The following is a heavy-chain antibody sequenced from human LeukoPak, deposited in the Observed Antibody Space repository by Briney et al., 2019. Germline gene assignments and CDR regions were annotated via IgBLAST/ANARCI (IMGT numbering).Heavy chain of an antibody. Sequence: PGGSLRLSCAASGFTFSSYAMSWVRQAPGKGLEWVSAISGSGGSTYYADSVKGRFTISRDNSKNTLYLQMNSLRAEDTAVYYCARDYCSGGSCFDYWGQGTLVTVSS. D-gene: IGHD2-15*01. CDR2: ISGSGGST. CDR1: GFTFSSYA. J-gene: IGHJ4*02. CDR3: ARDYCSGGSCFDY. V-gene: IGHV3-23*01.